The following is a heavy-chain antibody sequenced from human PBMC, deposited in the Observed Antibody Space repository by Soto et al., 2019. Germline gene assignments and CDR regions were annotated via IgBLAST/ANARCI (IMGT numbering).Heavy chain of an antibody. Sequence: GVSLRLSCAASGFTFSSYSMNWVRQAPGKGLEWVSSISSSSSYIYYADSVKGRFTISRDNAKNSLYLQMNSLRAEDTAVYYCASLIVVVPAATTYYYYYGMDVWGQGTTVTVSS. CDR2: ISSSSSYI. J-gene: IGHJ6*02. CDR1: GFTFSSYS. D-gene: IGHD2-2*01. CDR3: ASLIVVVPAATTYYYYYGMDV. V-gene: IGHV3-21*01.